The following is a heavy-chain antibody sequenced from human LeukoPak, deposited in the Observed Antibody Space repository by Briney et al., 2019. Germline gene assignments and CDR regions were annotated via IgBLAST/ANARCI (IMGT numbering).Heavy chain of an antibody. D-gene: IGHD3/OR15-3a*01. CDR1: GGSISSYY. J-gene: IGHJ6*02. CDR3: ARDDGGLFLRSMDV. CDR2: SYYSGST. Sequence: PWETLSLTCTVSGGSISSYYWSWIRQPPGKGLEWIGYSYYSGSTNYNPSLKSRVTISVDTSKNQFSLKLSSVTAADTAVYYCARDDGGLFLRSMDVGGQGTTVTVSS. V-gene: IGHV4-59*01.